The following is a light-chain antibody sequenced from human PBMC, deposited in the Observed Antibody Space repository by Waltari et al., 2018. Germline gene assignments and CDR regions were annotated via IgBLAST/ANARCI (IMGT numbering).Light chain of an antibody. J-gene: IGKJ1*01. Sequence: EIVMTQSPATLSVSPGQRATLPCRASQSVRNNFVGYQQKPGQAPRLLIYGASTRVTGIPARFSGSGSGTEFTLTISSLQSEDFAVYYCQQYNNWPPWTFGQGTKVEIK. CDR1: QSVRNN. V-gene: IGKV3-15*01. CDR2: GAS. CDR3: QQYNNWPPWT.